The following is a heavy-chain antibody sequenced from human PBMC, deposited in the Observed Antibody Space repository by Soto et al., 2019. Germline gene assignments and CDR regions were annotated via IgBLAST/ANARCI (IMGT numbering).Heavy chain of an antibody. CDR2: INAGNGTT. Sequence: QVQLVQSGAEVKKPGASVKVSCKASGYTFTSYAMHWVRQAPGQRLEWMGWINAGNGTTKYSQKFQGRVTITRDTSASTAYMELSSLRSEDTAVYYCARDSIVVVVAATPNWFDPWGQGTLVTVSS. CDR1: GYTFTSYA. CDR3: ARDSIVVVVAATPNWFDP. J-gene: IGHJ5*02. V-gene: IGHV1-3*01. D-gene: IGHD2-15*01.